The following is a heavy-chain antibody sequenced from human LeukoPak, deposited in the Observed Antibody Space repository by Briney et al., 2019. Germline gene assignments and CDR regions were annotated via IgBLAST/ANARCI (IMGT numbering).Heavy chain of an antibody. Sequence: PSETLSLTCTVSGGSISSGSYYWSWIRQPAGKGLEWIGRIYTSGSTNYNPSLKSRVTISVDTSKNQFSLKLSSVTAADTAVYYCAREIRPYYYGSGKGWFDPWGQGTLVTVSS. J-gene: IGHJ5*02. D-gene: IGHD3-10*01. CDR2: IYTSGST. CDR3: AREIRPYYYGSGKGWFDP. V-gene: IGHV4-61*02. CDR1: GGSISSGSYY.